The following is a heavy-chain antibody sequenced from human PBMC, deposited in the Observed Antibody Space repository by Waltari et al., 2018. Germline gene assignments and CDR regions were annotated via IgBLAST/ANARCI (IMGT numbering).Heavy chain of an antibody. J-gene: IGHJ6*03. V-gene: IGHV4-34*01. D-gene: IGHD2-2*01. CDR3: ARGLVVPAAYYYYYYMDV. CDR2: INHSGST. Sequence: QVQLQQWGAGLLKPSETLSLTCAVYGGSFSGYYWSWIRQPPGKGLEWIGEINHSGSTNYNPSLKSRVTISVDTSKNQFSLKLSSVTAADTAVYYCARGLVVPAAYYYYYYMDVWGKGTTVTISS. CDR1: GGSFSGYY.